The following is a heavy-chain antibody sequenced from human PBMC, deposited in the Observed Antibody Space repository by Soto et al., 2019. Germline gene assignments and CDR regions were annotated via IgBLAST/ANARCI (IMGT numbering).Heavy chain of an antibody. V-gene: IGHV4-39*01. CDR2: IYYSGST. J-gene: IGHJ5*02. D-gene: IGHD6-13*01. CDR3: ASGSSSWSLFNWFDP. CDR1: GGSISSSSYY. Sequence: QLQLQESGPGLVKPSETLSLTCTVSGGSISSSSYYWGWIRQPPGKGLEWIGSIYYSGSTYYNPSLKSRVTISVDTSKNQFSLKLSSVTAADTAVYYCASGSSSWSLFNWFDPWGQGTLVTVSS.